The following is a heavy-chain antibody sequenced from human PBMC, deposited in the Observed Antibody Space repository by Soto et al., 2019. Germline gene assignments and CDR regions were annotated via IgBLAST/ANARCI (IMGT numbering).Heavy chain of an antibody. CDR2: INLNSGGT. CDR3: ARGITFGGVIVIYLDY. V-gene: IGHV1-2*04. CDR1: GYTFTGYY. Sequence: ASVKVSCKASGYTFTGYYMHWVRQAPGQGLEWMGWINLNSGGTNYAQKFQGWVTMTRDTSISTAYMELSRLRSDDTAVYYCARGITFGGVIVIYLDYWGQGTLVTVSS. D-gene: IGHD3-16*02. J-gene: IGHJ4*02.